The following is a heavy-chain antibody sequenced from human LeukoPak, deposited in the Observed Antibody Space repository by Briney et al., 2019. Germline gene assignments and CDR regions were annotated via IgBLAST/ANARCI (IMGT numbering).Heavy chain of an antibody. Sequence: PGGSLRLSCAASGFTFSSYAMSWVRQAPGKGLEWVSAISGSGGSTYYADSVKGRFTISRDNSKNTLYLQMNSLRAEDTAVYYCAKAATMVRGDFSASDYWGQGTLVTVSS. D-gene: IGHD3-10*01. CDR3: AKAATMVRGDFSASDY. V-gene: IGHV3-23*01. CDR2: ISGSGGST. CDR1: GFTFSSYA. J-gene: IGHJ4*02.